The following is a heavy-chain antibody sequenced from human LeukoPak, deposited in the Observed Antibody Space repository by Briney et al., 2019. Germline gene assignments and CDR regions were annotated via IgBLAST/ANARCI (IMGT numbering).Heavy chain of an antibody. CDR2: ISSSSSYI. CDR1: GFTFSGYA. D-gene: IGHD1-26*01. Sequence: GGSLRLSCAASGFTFSGYAMHWVRQAPGKGLEWVSSISSSSSYIYYADSVKGRFTISRDNAKNSLYLQMNSLRAEDTAVYYCARGLGSLTSHDYWGQGTLVTVSS. CDR3: ARGLGSLTSHDY. V-gene: IGHV3-21*01. J-gene: IGHJ4*02.